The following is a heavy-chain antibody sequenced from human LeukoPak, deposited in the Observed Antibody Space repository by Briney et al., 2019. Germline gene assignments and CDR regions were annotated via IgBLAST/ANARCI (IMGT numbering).Heavy chain of an antibody. D-gene: IGHD3-10*01. CDR3: ARGRFGELSVATFDI. J-gene: IGHJ3*02. V-gene: IGHV3-33*08. Sequence: PGRSLRLSCAASGFTLSSSGMHWVRQAPGKGLEWVALIWYDGTNKYYGDSVKGRFTISRDNSKNTLYLQMNSLRAEDTAVYYCARGRFGELSVATFDIWGQGTMVTVSS. CDR1: GFTLSSSG. CDR2: IWYDGTNK.